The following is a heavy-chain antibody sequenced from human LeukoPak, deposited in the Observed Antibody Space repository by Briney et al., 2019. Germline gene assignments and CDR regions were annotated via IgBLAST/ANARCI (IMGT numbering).Heavy chain of an antibody. Sequence: KPSETLSLSCTVSGGSISSYYWSWIRQPPGEGLEWIGYIYYIGSTNYNPSLKSRVTISVDTSKNQFSLKLRSVTAADTAVYYCARTYGARAFDIWGQGTMVTVSS. CDR2: IYYIGST. V-gene: IGHV4-59*01. CDR3: ARTYGARAFDI. J-gene: IGHJ3*02. D-gene: IGHD4-17*01. CDR1: GGSISSYY.